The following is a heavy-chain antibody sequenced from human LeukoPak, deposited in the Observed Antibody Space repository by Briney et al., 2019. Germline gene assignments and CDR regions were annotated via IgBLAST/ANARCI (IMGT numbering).Heavy chain of an antibody. CDR1: GFTFSNYW. V-gene: IGHV3-7*01. CDR2: IKQDGSEK. Sequence: AGGSLRLSCAASGFTFSNYWMTWVRQAPGKGLEWVANIKQDGSEKIYVDSVEGRFTISRDNAEHSLYLQMNSLRVEDRAVYYCARDASAEYDSASRIHRDCWGQGTLITVSS. D-gene: IGHD3-22*01. CDR3: ARDASAEYDSASRIHRDC. J-gene: IGHJ4*02.